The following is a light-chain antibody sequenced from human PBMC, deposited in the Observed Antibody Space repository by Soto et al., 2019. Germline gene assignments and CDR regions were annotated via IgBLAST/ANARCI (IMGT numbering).Light chain of an antibody. CDR3: QQYNNWPPDRT. J-gene: IGKJ1*01. CDR1: QSVGSN. Sequence: EIVMTQSPATLSVSPGESATLSCRASQSVGSNLARYQQKPGQAPRLLIYGASTRATGIPARFSGSGSGTEFTLTISSLQSEDFAIYFCQQYNNWPPDRTFGQGTKVEIK. CDR2: GAS. V-gene: IGKV3-15*01.